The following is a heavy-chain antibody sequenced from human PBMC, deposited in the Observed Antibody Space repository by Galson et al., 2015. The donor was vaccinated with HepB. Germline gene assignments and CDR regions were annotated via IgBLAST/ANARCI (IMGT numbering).Heavy chain of an antibody. J-gene: IGHJ4*02. D-gene: IGHD2-21*02. V-gene: IGHV3-21*01. Sequence: SLRLSCAASGFTFSSYSMNWVRQAPGKGLEWVSSISSSSSYIYYADSVKGRFTISRDNAKNSLYLQMNSLRAEDTAVYYCARYRRSIVVVTATPDYWGQGTLFTVSS. CDR2: ISSSSSYI. CDR3: ARYRRSIVVVTATPDY. CDR1: GFTFSSYS.